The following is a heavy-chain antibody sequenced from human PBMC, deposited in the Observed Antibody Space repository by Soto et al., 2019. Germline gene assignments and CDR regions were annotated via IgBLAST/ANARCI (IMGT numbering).Heavy chain of an antibody. Sequence: QVQLVQSGAEVKKPGSSVKVSCKASGGTFSSYAISWVRQAPGQGLEWMGGIIPIFGTANYAQKFQGRVTITADESTSKAYMELSSLRSEDTGVYYCARGDGRSHYRGNYFDYWGQGTLVTVSS. CDR1: GGTFSSYA. J-gene: IGHJ4*02. CDR2: IIPIFGTA. D-gene: IGHD4-4*01. V-gene: IGHV1-69*01. CDR3: ARGDGRSHYRGNYFDY.